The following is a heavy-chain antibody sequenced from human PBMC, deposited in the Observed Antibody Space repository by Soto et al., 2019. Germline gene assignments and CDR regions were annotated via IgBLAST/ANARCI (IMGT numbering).Heavy chain of an antibody. CDR3: ARGVDNGVDV. CDR1: GYTFTSYD. D-gene: IGHD2-8*01. Sequence: QVQLVQSGAEVTKPGASVKVSCKASGYTFTSYDINWVRQSTGQGLEWMGWMSPNSGATGYAQKFQGRVTMTRDTSISTVYMELSNLRSEDTAIYYCARGVDNGVDVWGQGSTVTVSS. V-gene: IGHV1-8*01. CDR2: MSPNSGAT. J-gene: IGHJ6*02.